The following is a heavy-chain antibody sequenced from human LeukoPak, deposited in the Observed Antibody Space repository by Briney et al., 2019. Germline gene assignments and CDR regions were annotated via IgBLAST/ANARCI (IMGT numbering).Heavy chain of an antibody. D-gene: IGHD3-22*01. J-gene: IGHJ4*02. CDR1: GYTFTSYG. CDR3: ARGTKTYYYDSSGYWDFDY. V-gene: IGHV1-69*06. Sequence: GASVKVSCKASGYTFTSYGISWVRQAPGQGLEWMGGIIPIFGTANYAQKFQGRVTITADKSTSTAYMELSSLRSEDTAVYYCARGTKTYYYDSSGYWDFDYWGQGTLVTVSS. CDR2: IIPIFGTA.